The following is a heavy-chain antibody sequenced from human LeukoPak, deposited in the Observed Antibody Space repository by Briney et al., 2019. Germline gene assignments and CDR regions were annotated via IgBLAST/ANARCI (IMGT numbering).Heavy chain of an antibody. D-gene: IGHD6-13*01. CDR1: GYTFTGYY. V-gene: IGHV1-2*02. CDR2: INPNSGVT. J-gene: IGHJ4*02. CDR3: ARGQQLASN. Sequence: ASVKVSCMASGYTFTGYYIYWVRQAPGQGLEWMGLINPNSGVTNYAQKFQGRVTMTREMSISTAYMELSRLRSDDTAVYYCARGQQLASNWGQGTLVTVSS.